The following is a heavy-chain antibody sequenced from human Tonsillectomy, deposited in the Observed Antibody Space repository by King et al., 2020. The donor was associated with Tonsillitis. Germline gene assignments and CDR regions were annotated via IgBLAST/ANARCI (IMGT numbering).Heavy chain of an antibody. J-gene: IGHJ2*01. CDR1: GYTFTSYG. Sequence: QLVQSGAEVKKPGASVKVSCKASGYTFTSYGISWVRQAPGQGLEWMGWISAYNGNTKYAQNLQGRVTMTTDTSTSTAYMELGSLRSDDTAVYYCARGPYYYDSSGYHYWYFDLWGRGTLVTVSS. CDR3: ARGPYYYDSSGYHYWYFDL. V-gene: IGHV1-18*04. D-gene: IGHD3-22*01. CDR2: ISAYNGNT.